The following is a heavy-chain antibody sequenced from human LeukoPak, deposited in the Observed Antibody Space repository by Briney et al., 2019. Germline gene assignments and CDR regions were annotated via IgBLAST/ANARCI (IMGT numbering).Heavy chain of an antibody. D-gene: IGHD6-13*01. Sequence: GGSLRLSCGASGFNVGSLWMHWVRQVPGKGLEWVSRVSPEGDRSYGKSMKGRFTISRDIVENTVVLQMNNLRVEDTALYYCVRVLTVMGSGWYGDAFDLWGQGTMVTVSS. V-gene: IGHV3-74*01. CDR1: GFNVGSLW. CDR3: VRVLTVMGSGWYGDAFDL. J-gene: IGHJ3*01. CDR2: VSPEGDR.